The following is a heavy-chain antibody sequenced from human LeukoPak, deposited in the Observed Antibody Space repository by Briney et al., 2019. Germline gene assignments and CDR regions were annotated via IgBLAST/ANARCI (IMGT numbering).Heavy chain of an antibody. Sequence: SVKVSCKASGGTFGSYAISWVRQAPGQGLEWMGRIIPILGIANYAQKFQGRVTITADKSTSTAYMELSSLRSEDTAVYYCARPIAAAGDTYYYYYYGMDVWGQGTTVTVSS. D-gene: IGHD6-13*01. CDR1: GGTFGSYA. V-gene: IGHV1-69*04. CDR3: ARPIAAAGDTYYYYYYGMDV. J-gene: IGHJ6*02. CDR2: IIPILGIA.